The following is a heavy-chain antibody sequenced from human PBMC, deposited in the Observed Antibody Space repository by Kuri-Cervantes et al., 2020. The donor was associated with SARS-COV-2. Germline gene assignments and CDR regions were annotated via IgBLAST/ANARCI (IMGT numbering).Heavy chain of an antibody. D-gene: IGHD4-23*01. CDR1: GYTFTSYY. CDR3: ARDPGGLDAFDI. V-gene: IGHV1-2*05. Sequence: AAVKVSCKASGYTFTSYYMHWVRQAPGQGLEWMGRINPNSGGTNYAQKFQGRVTMTSDSYISTAYMELSRLRSDDTVVYYCARDPGGLDAFDIWGQGTMITVSS. J-gene: IGHJ3*02. CDR2: INPNSGGT.